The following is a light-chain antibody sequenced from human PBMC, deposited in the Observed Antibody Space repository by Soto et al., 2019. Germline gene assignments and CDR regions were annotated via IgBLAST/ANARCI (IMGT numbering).Light chain of an antibody. V-gene: IGLV2-14*01. CDR3: SSYTSSSTVV. CDR2: DVS. J-gene: IGLJ2*01. Sequence: QSALTQPASVSVSPGQSITISCTGTSSDVGGYNYVSWYQQHPGKAPKLMIYDVSNRPSGVSNRLSGSKSGNTASLTISGLQAEDEADYYCSSYTSSSTVVFGGGTQLTVL. CDR1: SSDVGGYNY.